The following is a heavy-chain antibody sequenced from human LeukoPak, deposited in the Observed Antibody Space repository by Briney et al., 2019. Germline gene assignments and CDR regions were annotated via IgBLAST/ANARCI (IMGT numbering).Heavy chain of an antibody. Sequence: GRSLRLSCSASEFTLSSYSMHWVRQAPGTGLEWAAVLSSVGGQQYYADSVKGRFTISADTSKNTLYLQMDSLRVEDTALYYCARALAGAHFDLWGRGTVVAVSS. CDR2: LSSVGGQQ. D-gene: IGHD3-10*01. CDR1: EFTLSSYS. V-gene: IGHV3-30*04. J-gene: IGHJ2*01. CDR3: ARALAGAHFDL.